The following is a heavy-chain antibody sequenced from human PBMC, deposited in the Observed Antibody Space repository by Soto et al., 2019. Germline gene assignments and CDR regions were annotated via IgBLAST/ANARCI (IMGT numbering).Heavy chain of an antibody. D-gene: IGHD3-22*01. CDR3: ASAGYDSSGYYFYAMDV. Sequence: GGSLRLSCVASGFILSGYDMHWVRQATGEGLEWVAAIGTAGEPYYSGSVKGRFTISRGNAENSVYLQMNSLRAGDTAVYYCASAGYDSSGYYFYAMDVWGPGTTVTVSS. J-gene: IGHJ6*02. CDR1: GFILSGYD. V-gene: IGHV3-13*05. CDR2: IGTAGEP.